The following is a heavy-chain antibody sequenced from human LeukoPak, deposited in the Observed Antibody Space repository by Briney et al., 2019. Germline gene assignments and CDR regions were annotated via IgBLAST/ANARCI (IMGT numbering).Heavy chain of an antibody. V-gene: IGHV4-34*01. D-gene: IGHD2-2*02. Sequence: TSETLSLTCAVYGGSFSGYYWTSIRQPPVKGLEWIGQMNHSGSANYNPSLKSRVTISVDTSKNQFSLKLSSVTAADTAVYYCARQPRYCSSTSCYTEYFQHWGQGTLVTVSS. CDR3: ARQPRYCSSTSCYTEYFQH. J-gene: IGHJ1*01. CDR2: MNHSGSA. CDR1: GGSFSGYY.